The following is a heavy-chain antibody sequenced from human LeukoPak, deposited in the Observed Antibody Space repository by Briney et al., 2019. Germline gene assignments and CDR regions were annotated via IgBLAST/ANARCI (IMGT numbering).Heavy chain of an antibody. J-gene: IGHJ4*02. CDR3: ARARKSKNWNDLDY. V-gene: IGHV3-7*03. CDR1: GFTFSSYW. Sequence: GGSLRLSCAASGFTFSSYWMNWARQAPGKGLEWVASINHNGNVNYYVDSVKGRFTISRDNAKNSLYLQMSNLRAEDTAVYFCARARKSKNWNDLDYWGQGTLVTVSS. CDR2: INHNGNVN. D-gene: IGHD1-1*01.